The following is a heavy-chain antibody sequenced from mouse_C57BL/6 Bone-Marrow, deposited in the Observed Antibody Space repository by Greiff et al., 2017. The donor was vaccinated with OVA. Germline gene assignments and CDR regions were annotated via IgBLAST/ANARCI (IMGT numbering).Heavy chain of an antibody. Sequence: VQVKQNGAELVRPGTSVKLSCKASGYTFTSYWMHWVKQRPGQGLEWIGVIDPSDSYTNYNQKFKGKATLTVDTSSSTAYMQLSSLTSEDSAVYYCARLTGAFWFAYWGQGTLVTVSA. CDR3: ARLTGAFWFAY. CDR2: IDPSDSYT. J-gene: IGHJ3*01. V-gene: IGHV1-59*01. D-gene: IGHD4-1*01. CDR1: GYTFTSYW.